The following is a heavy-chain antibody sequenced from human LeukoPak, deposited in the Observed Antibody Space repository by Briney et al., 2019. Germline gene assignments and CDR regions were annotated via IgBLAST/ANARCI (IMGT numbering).Heavy chain of an antibody. CDR2: ICAYNGNT. CDR1: GYTFTSYG. CDR3: DRGPSGMFDY. V-gene: IGHV1-18*01. Sequence: GASVKVSCKASGYTFTSYGISWGRQGPGQGLERMGWICAYNGNTNYAQKPHGRVTMTTDTSTSTAYMELRSLRSDDTAVYYCDRGPSGMFDYWGQGTLVTVSS. D-gene: IGHD1-14*01. J-gene: IGHJ4*02.